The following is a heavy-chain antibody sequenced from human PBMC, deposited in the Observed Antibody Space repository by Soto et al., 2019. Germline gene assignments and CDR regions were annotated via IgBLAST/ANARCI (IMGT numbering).Heavy chain of an antibody. V-gene: IGHV3-23*01. J-gene: IGHJ4*02. CDR2: IGGSGGCT. Sequence: GGSLRLSCAASGFTFSIYAMSWVRQAPGKGLEWVSTIGGSGGCTSYADFVRGRFTISRDNSRNTLYLQMNSLRAEDTAVYYCAKDAPGSGWLTDYWGRGTMVTVSS. D-gene: IGHD3-22*01. CDR1: GFTFSIYA. CDR3: AKDAPGSGWLTDY.